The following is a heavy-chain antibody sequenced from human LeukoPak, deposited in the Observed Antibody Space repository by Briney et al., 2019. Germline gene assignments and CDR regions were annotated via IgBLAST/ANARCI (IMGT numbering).Heavy chain of an antibody. J-gene: IGHJ4*02. CDR2: ISGSGGST. Sequence: GGSLRLSCAASGFTFVGFAIAGFRRLPGKGLRWVSAISGSGGSTYYADSVKGRFAVSRDNSKNTLYLQMNSLRAEDTAVYYCAKGPGTLDYWGQGILVTVSS. CDR1: GFTFVGFA. CDR3: AKGPGTLDY. V-gene: IGHV3-23*01.